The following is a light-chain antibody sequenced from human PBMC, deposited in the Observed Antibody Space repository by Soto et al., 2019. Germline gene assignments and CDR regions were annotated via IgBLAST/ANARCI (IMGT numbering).Light chain of an antibody. Sequence: EIVLTQSPGTLSLSPGERATLSCRASQSVGRNYLAWYQQKLGQAPRLLIHGASSRATGIPDRFSGSGSGTDFILTISRVEPEDFAEYYCQQYASSPLTFGGGTKVEIK. J-gene: IGKJ4*01. CDR3: QQYASSPLT. V-gene: IGKV3-20*01. CDR2: GAS. CDR1: QSVGRNY.